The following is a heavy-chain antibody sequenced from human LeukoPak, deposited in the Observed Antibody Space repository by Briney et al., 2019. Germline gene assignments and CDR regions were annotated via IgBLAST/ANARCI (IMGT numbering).Heavy chain of an antibody. CDR1: GFTFKTYG. Sequence: GGSLRLSCAASGFTFKTYGMHWVRQAPGKGLDWVAFIEKDGSNKYYADSVKGRFTVSRDNSKDRLYLQMNSLRPEETALYYCAKDLEQWPAVPEYWGQGTLVIVSS. D-gene: IGHD6-19*01. CDR2: IEKDGSNK. J-gene: IGHJ4*02. V-gene: IGHV3-30*02. CDR3: AKDLEQWPAVPEY.